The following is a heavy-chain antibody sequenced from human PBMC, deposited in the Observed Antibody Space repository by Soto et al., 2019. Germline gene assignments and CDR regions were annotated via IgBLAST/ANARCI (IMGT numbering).Heavy chain of an antibody. Sequence: SVKVSCKASGGTFSSYATSWVRQAPGQGLEWMGGIIPIFGTANYAQKFQGRVTITADESTSTAYMELSSLRSEDTAVYYCARGDYDILTGYYYYYGMDVWGQGTTVTVSS. CDR1: GGTFSSYA. CDR3: ARGDYDILTGYYYYYGMDV. V-gene: IGHV1-69*13. D-gene: IGHD3-9*01. J-gene: IGHJ6*02. CDR2: IIPIFGTA.